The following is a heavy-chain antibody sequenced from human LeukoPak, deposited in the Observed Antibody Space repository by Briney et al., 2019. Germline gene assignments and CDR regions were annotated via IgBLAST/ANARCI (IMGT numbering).Heavy chain of an antibody. CDR2: IYTSGST. CDR1: GGSISSGSYY. J-gene: IGHJ4*02. Sequence: PSETLSLTCTVSGGSISSGSYYWSWIRQPAGKGLEWIGRIYTSGSTNYNPSLKSRVTISVDTSKNQFSLKLSSVTAADTAAYYCARESHYYYDSSGYYVDYWGQGTLVTVSS. CDR3: ARESHYYYDSSGYYVDY. V-gene: IGHV4-61*02. D-gene: IGHD3-22*01.